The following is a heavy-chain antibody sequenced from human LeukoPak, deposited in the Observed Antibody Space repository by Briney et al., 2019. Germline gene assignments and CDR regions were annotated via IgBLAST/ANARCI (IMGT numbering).Heavy chain of an antibody. V-gene: IGHV3-30*03. Sequence: PGGSLRLSCAASGFTFSSYAMAWVRQAPGKGLEWVAVISYDGSNKYYADSVKGRFTISRDNSKNTLYLQMNSLRAEDTAVYYCARDQDSALDYWGQGTLVTVSS. CDR2: ISYDGSNK. D-gene: IGHD2-15*01. J-gene: IGHJ4*02. CDR1: GFTFSSYA. CDR3: ARDQDSALDY.